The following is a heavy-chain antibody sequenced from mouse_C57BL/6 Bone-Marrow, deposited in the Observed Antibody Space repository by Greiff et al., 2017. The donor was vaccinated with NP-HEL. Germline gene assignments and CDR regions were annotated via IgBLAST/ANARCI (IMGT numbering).Heavy chain of an antibody. CDR1: GYAFTNYL. V-gene: IGHV1-54*01. J-gene: IGHJ2*01. CDR3: ATHDGYYPYYFDN. D-gene: IGHD2-3*01. CDR2: INPGSGGT. Sequence: QVQLKESGAELVRPGTSVKVSCKASGYAFTNYLIEWVKQRPGQGLEWIGVINPGSGGTNYNEKFKGKATLTADKSSSTAYMQLSSLTSEDSAVYFCATHDGYYPYYFDNWGQGTTLTVSS.